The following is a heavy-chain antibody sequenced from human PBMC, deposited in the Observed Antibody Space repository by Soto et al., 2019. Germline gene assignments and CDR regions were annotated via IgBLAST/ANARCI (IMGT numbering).Heavy chain of an antibody. CDR3: ARTSRFDC. Sequence: QVQLQQWGAGLLKPSETLSLTCAVYCGSFSSYYWSWIRQPPGKGLEWIGEINHSGSTNYHPSLKSRVTMSGDTSKNQFSLKLSSVTAADTAVYYCARTSRFDCWGQGTLVTVSS. CDR1: CGSFSSYY. D-gene: IGHD6-6*01. CDR2: INHSGST. J-gene: IGHJ4*02. V-gene: IGHV4-34*01.